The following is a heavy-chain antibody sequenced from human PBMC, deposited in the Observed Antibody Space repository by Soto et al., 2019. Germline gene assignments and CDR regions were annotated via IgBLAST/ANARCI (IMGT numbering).Heavy chain of an antibody. CDR2: INPSGDGT. Sequence: QVQLVQSGAEVKKPGASVRVSCKASGYTFSSYFVHWVRQAPGQGLEWMGLINPSGDGTTYAQKFQGRVTMTRDTSTSTAHMELSSLRSEDTAMYYCTRGSCGSASCSPSAWLDPWGQGTLVTVSS. J-gene: IGHJ5*02. CDR1: GYTFSSYF. CDR3: TRGSCGSASCSPSAWLDP. V-gene: IGHV1-46*03. D-gene: IGHD2-2*01.